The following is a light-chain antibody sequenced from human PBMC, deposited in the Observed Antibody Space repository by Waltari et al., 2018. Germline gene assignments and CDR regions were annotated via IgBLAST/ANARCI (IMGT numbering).Light chain of an antibody. J-gene: IGKJ4*01. CDR3: QQFGSSVT. V-gene: IGKV3-20*01. CDR2: GAS. Sequence: DIVLMQSPGTLSLSLGERAILSCRASQSVRSKSLAWYQQKPGQAPRLLIHGASNRAPGIPDRISGGGSGTDFTLTISRLEPEDFAVYYCQQFGSSVTFGGGTKVEIK. CDR1: QSVRSKS.